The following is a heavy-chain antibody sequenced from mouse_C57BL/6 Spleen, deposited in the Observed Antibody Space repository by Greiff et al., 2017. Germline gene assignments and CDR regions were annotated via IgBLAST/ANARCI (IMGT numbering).Heavy chain of an antibody. CDR3: ARADYYGSWGDAMDY. Sequence: QVQLQQPGAELVRPGSSVKLSCKASGYTFTSYWMDWVKQRPGQGLEWIGNIYPSDSETHYNQKFKDKATLTVDKSSSTAYMQLSSLTSEDSAVYYCARADYYGSWGDAMDYWGQGTSVTVSS. D-gene: IGHD1-1*01. CDR2: IYPSDSET. V-gene: IGHV1-61*01. J-gene: IGHJ4*01. CDR1: GYTFTSYW.